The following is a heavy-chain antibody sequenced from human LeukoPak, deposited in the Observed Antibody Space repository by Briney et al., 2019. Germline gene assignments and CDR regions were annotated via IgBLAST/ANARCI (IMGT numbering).Heavy chain of an antibody. CDR1: GYTFTSYA. J-gene: IGHJ4*02. CDR2: INTNTGNP. Sequence: ASVKVSCKASGYTFTSYAMNWVRQASGQGLEWMGWINTNTGNPTYAQGFTGRFVFSLDTSVSTAYLQISSLKAEDTAVYYCARDGSSWYYDSSGYYYHDYWGQGTPVTVSS. CDR3: ARDGSSWYYDSSGYYYHDY. V-gene: IGHV7-4-1*02. D-gene: IGHD3-22*01.